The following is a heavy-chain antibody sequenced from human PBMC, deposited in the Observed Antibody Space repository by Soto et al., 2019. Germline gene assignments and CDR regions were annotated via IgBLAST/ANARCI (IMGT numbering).Heavy chain of an antibody. CDR3: TREERLPRSWFDP. V-gene: IGHV4-34*01. CDR1: GGSFRNYY. D-gene: IGHD3-3*01. J-gene: IGHJ5*02. CDR2: VNHSGEA. Sequence: SETLSLTCGVYGGSFRNYYWIWVRQPPGKGLEWIGEVNHSGEATYNPSLQSRVTISLDTSNNHFSLKMTSLTAADTALYFCTREERLPRSWFDPWGQGTQVTVSS.